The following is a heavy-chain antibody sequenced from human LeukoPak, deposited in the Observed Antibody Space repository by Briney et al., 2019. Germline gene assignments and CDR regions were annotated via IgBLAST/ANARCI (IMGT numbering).Heavy chain of an antibody. CDR1: GGSMNNYY. V-gene: IGHV4-59*01. J-gene: IGHJ4*02. D-gene: IGHD3-3*02. CDR2: MYYSGST. CDR3: ARSSTGSYFDY. Sequence: SETLSLTCTGSGGSMNNYYWSWIRQPPGKGLEWIGYMYYSGSTKYNPSLKSRVTISVDTSKNQFSLKLSSVTAADAAVYYCARSSTGSYFDYWGQGTLVTVSS.